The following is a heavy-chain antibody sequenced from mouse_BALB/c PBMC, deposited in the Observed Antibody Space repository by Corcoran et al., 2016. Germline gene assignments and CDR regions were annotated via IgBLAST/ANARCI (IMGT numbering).Heavy chain of an antibody. J-gene: IGHJ2*01. CDR3: ARRVTTVVAHCDY. D-gene: IGHD1-1*01. Sequence: EVQLQQSGAELVRPGASVKLSCTASGFNIKDTYMHWVKQRPEQGLEWIGRIDPANGNTKYDPKFQGKATITADTSSNTAYLQLSSLTSEDTAVYYCARRVTTVVAHCDYWGQGTTLTVSS. CDR1: GFNIKDTY. CDR2: IDPANGNT. V-gene: IGHV14-3*02.